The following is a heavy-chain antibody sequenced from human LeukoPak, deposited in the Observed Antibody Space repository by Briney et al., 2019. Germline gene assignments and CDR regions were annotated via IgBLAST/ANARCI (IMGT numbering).Heavy chain of an antibody. J-gene: IGHJ4*02. CDR2: IYPRDSDV. V-gene: IGHV5-51*01. CDR3: ARLSGRDFDF. D-gene: IGHD1-26*01. Sequence: GESLKISCKASGYIFTNDWIGWVRQLPGKGLEWRGIIYPRDSDVRYSPSFQGQVTMSVDKSISTTYLQWSSLRASDSAMYYCARLSGRDFDFWGQGTLVTVAS. CDR1: GYIFTNDW.